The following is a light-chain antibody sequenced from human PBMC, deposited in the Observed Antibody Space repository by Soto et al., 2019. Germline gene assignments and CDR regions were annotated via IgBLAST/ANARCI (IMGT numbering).Light chain of an antibody. J-gene: IGKJ1*01. CDR1: QTIDSW. V-gene: IGKV1-5*03. CDR2: KAP. Sequence: DIQMTQSPSTLSASVGARVTITCRASQTIDSWLAWYQQRAGKPPNLLIYKAPTLASGVPSRFSGSGSGTEFTLTINSLQPDDFATYYCQQYHIYSGTFGQGTKVDI. CDR3: QQYHIYSGT.